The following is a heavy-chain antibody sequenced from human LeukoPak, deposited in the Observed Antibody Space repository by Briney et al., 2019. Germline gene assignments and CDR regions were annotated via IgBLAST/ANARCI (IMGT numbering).Heavy chain of an antibody. Sequence: ASVKVSCKASGGTFSRNDISWVRQAPGQGLEWMGGIMPLFGTAKNAQKFQGRVTITADKSTSTAYMELSSLRSDDTAVYYCARDEDYGIFVNIDYWGQGTLVTVSS. D-gene: IGHD4-17*01. CDR1: GGTFSRND. J-gene: IGHJ4*02. CDR3: ARDEDYGIFVNIDY. V-gene: IGHV1-69*06. CDR2: IMPLFGTA.